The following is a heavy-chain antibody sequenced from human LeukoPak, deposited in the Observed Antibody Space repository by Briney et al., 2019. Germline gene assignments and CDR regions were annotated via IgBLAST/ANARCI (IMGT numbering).Heavy chain of an antibody. CDR1: GFTFSSYA. CDR3: AREHYDFWSGYYQSGDY. CDR2: ISYDGSHK. Sequence: GGSLRLSCAASGFTFSSYAMHWVRQAPGKGLEWVAVISYDGSHKYYADSVKGRFTISRDNSKNTLYLQMNSLRAEDTAVYYCAREHYDFWSGYYQSGDYWGQGTLVTVSS. J-gene: IGHJ4*02. V-gene: IGHV3-30-3*01. D-gene: IGHD3-3*01.